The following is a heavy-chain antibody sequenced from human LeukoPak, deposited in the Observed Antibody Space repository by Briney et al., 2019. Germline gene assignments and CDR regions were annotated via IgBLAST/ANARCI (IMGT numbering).Heavy chain of an antibody. CDR3: AKIGGSGWSKPFDY. CDR2: ISGSGGTT. V-gene: IGHV3-23*01. J-gene: IGHJ4*02. Sequence: GGSLRLSCAASGFTFSNFAVSWVRQAPGKGLEWVSAISGSGGTTYYADSVKGRFTISRDNSKNTLYLQMNSLRVEDTAVYYCAKIGGSGWSKPFDYWGQGTLVTVSS. CDR1: GFTFSNFA. D-gene: IGHD6-19*01.